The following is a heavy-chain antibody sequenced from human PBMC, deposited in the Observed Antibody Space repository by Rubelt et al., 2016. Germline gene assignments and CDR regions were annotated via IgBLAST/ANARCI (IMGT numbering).Heavy chain of an antibody. D-gene: IGHD5-24*01. V-gene: IGHV3-30*18. J-gene: IGHJ2*01. CDR3: AKEYEDGYYGGWYFDL. CDR2: ISYDGSNK. CDR1: GFTFSSYG. Sequence: GGSLRLSCAASGFTFSSYGMHWVRQAPGKGLEWVAVISYDGSNKYYADSVKGRFTISRDNSKNTLYLQMNSLRAEDTAVYYCAKEYEDGYYGGWYFDLWGRGTLVTVSS.